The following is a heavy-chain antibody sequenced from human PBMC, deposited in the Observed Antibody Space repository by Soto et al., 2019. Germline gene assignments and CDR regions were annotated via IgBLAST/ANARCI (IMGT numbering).Heavy chain of an antibody. D-gene: IGHD6-19*01. CDR1: GGTFSSYA. V-gene: IGHV1-18*01. J-gene: IGHJ4*02. CDR2: ISAYNGNT. CDR3: ARKLLAVAGTEFDY. Sequence: ASVKVSCKASGGTFSSYAISWVRQAPGQGLEWMGWISAYNGNTNYAQKLQGRVTMTTDTSTSTAYMELRSLRSDDAAVYYCARKLLAVAGTEFDYWGQGTLVTVSS.